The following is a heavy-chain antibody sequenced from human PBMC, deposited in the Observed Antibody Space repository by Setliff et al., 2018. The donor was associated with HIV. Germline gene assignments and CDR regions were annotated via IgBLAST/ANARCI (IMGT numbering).Heavy chain of an antibody. J-gene: IGHJ6*03. D-gene: IGHD2-15*01. V-gene: IGHV3-30*04. CDR1: GFTFRSYA. CDR3: ARYGGGNPFYYYYMDV. CDR2: ISYDGSNK. Sequence: GGSLRLSCAASGFTFRSYAMHWVRQAPGKGLEWVAVISYDGSNKYYADSVKGRFTISRDNSKNTLYLQMNSLRAEDTALYYCARYGGGNPFYYYYMDVWGKGTTVTVSS.